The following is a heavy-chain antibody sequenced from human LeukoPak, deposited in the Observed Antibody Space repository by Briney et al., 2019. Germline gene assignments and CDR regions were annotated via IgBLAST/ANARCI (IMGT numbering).Heavy chain of an antibody. CDR2: ISSSGSTI. J-gene: IGHJ2*01. Sequence: GGSLRLSCAASGFTFSSYEMNWVRQAPGKGLEWVSYISSSGSTIYYADSVKGRFTISRDNSKNTLYLQMNSLRAEDTAVYYCAKDWTGTKPFDLWGRGTLVTVSS. V-gene: IGHV3-48*03. CDR1: GFTFSSYE. D-gene: IGHD3/OR15-3a*01. CDR3: AKDWTGTKPFDL.